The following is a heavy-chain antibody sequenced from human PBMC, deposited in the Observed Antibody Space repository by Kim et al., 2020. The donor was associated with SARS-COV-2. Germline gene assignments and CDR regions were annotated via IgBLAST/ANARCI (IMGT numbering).Heavy chain of an antibody. J-gene: IGHJ5*02. D-gene: IGHD6-13*01. CDR3: ASFGTYSRTNWFDP. Sequence: ADSVKGRFTISRDNSKNTLYLQMNSLRAEDTAVYYCASFGTYSRTNWFDPWGQGTLVTVSS. V-gene: IGHV3-33*01.